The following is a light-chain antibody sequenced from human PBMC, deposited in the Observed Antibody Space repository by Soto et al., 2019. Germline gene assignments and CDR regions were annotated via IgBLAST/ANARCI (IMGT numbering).Light chain of an antibody. CDR3: QQYNTYST. CDR1: QSISRW. V-gene: IGKV1-5*01. CDR2: DAS. Sequence: DIQRTQSPSRLSASVGDRVTFTCRASQSISRWLAWYRQKPGKAPKALIYDASTLRSGVPSRFSGGGSGTEFTLTISSLQPDDFATYYCQQYNTYSTFGQGTRLEIK. J-gene: IGKJ5*01.